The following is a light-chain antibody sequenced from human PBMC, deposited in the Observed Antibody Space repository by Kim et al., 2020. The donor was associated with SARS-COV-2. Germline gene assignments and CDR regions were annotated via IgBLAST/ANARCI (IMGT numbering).Light chain of an antibody. CDR1: SGSIASNY. CDR3: QSYDSSNWV. Sequence: NFMLTQPHSVSESPGKTVTISCTGSSGSIASNYVQWYQQRPGSAPTTVIYEDNQRPSGVPDRFSGSIDSSSNSASLTISGLKTEGEADYYCQSYDSSNWVFGGGTKLTVL. J-gene: IGLJ3*02. CDR2: EDN. V-gene: IGLV6-57*02.